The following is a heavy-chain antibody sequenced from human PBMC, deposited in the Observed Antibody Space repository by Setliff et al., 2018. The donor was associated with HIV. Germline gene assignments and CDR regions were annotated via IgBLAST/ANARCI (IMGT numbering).Heavy chain of an antibody. Sequence: SETQSLTCTVSGGSISSYYWSWIRQPPGKGLEWIGYIYYSGSTYYNPSLKSLVTISVDTSKNQFSLKLSSVTAADTAVYYCARSPLNYYDKSDAFDIWGQGTMVTVSS. D-gene: IGHD3-22*01. J-gene: IGHJ3*02. CDR3: ARSPLNYYDKSDAFDI. V-gene: IGHV4-59*12. CDR1: GGSISSYY. CDR2: IYYSGST.